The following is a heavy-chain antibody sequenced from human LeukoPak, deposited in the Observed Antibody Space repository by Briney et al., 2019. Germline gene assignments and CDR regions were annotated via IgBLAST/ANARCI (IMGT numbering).Heavy chain of an antibody. CDR1: GGSISSSSYY. V-gene: IGHV4-39*07. J-gene: IGHJ4*02. D-gene: IGHD4-17*01. CDR3: ARGPAVTTTKNYFDY. CDR2: IYYSGST. Sequence: SETLSLTCTVSGGSISSSSYYWGWIRQPPGKGLEWIGSIYYSGSTYYNPSLKSRVTISVDTSKNQFSLKLSSVTAADTAVYYCARGPAVTTTKNYFDYWGQGSLVTVSS.